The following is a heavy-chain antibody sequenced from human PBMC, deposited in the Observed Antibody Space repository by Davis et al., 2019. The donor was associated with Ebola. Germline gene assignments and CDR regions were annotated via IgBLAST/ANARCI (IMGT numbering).Heavy chain of an antibody. CDR1: GYTLTELS. CDR3: ATGVFVVVPAAEEYAFDI. J-gene: IGHJ3*02. CDR2: FDPEDDET. Sequence: ASVKVSCKVSGYTLTELSMHWVRQAPGKGLEWMGGFDPEDDETIYAQKFQGRVTMTEDTSTDTAYMELSSLRSEDTAVYYCATGVFVVVPAAEEYAFDIWGQGTMVTVSS. D-gene: IGHD2-2*01. V-gene: IGHV1-24*01.